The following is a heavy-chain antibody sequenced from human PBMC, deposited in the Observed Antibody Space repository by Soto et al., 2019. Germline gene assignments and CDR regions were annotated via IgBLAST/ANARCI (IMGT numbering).Heavy chain of an antibody. V-gene: IGHV3-23*01. D-gene: IGHD2-2*01. CDR3: VRDIVVVPAVSPMGYFDY. CDR1: RFTFSNYV. CDR2: ISGSGGST. J-gene: IGHJ4*02. Sequence: GGSLRLSCAASRFTFSNYVMSWVRQAPGKGLEWVSSISGSGGSTYYGDSVKGRFTISRDNSKNTLYLQMNSLRADDTALYYCVRDIVVVPAVSPMGYFDYWGQGTLVTVSS.